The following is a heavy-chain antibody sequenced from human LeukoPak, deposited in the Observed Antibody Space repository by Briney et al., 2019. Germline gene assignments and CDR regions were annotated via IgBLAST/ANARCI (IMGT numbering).Heavy chain of an antibody. CDR3: AKGHYYDSSGSAFDI. J-gene: IGHJ3*02. CDR2: ISWNSGSI. CDR1: GFTFGNYA. Sequence: PGRSLRLSCAASGFTFGNYAMHWVRQAPGKGLEWLARISWNSGSIGYADSVRGRFTITRDNAKHSLYLQMNSLRAEDTALYYCAKGHYYDSSGSAFDIWGQGTMVTVSS. V-gene: IGHV3-9*01. D-gene: IGHD3-22*01.